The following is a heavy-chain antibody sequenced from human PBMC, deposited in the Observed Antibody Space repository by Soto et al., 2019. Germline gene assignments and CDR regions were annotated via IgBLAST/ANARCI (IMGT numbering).Heavy chain of an antibody. D-gene: IGHD4-17*01. CDR3: ARQGDYGDLYYDY. CDR2: IYPGDSDT. CDR1: GYSVTSYW. J-gene: IGHJ4*01. Sequence: GESLKISCEGSGYSVTSYWIGWVRQMPGKGLEWMGIIYPGDSDTRYSPSFQGQVTISADKSISTAYLQWSSLKASDTTMYYCARQGDYGDLYYDYWGHGTLVTVSS. V-gene: IGHV5-51*01.